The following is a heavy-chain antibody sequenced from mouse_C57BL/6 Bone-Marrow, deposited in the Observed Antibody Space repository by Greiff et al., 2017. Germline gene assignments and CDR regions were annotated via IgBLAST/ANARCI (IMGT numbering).Heavy chain of an antibody. J-gene: IGHJ3*01. CDR2: ISYDGSN. V-gene: IGHV3-6*01. CDR1: GYSITSGYY. Sequence: DVQLQESGPGLVKPSQSLSLTCSVTGYSITSGYYWNWIRQFPGNKLEWMGYISYDGSNNYNPSLKNRISITRDTSKNQVFLKLNSVTTEDTATYYCARGAGFYGYVFAYWGQGTLVTVSA. D-gene: IGHD2-2*01. CDR3: ARGAGFYGYVFAY.